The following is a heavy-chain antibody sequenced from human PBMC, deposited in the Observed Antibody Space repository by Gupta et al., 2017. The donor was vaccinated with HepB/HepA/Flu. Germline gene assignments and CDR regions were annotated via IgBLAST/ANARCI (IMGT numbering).Heavy chain of an antibody. Sequence: QVQLVQSGAEVKKPGASVKFSCKASGYAFTSYYMHWVRQAPGQGLEGMGIINPSGGRKSYEQKGQSRVTMPRDTSTSTVYQELRRLRSEETAVYYFAIVETGVTAAIFAHGGQGTMVTVCS. CDR1: GYAFTSYY. CDR2: INPSGGRK. D-gene: IGHD2-2*01. J-gene: IGHJ4*02. CDR3: AIVETGVTAAIFAH. V-gene: IGHV1-46*01.